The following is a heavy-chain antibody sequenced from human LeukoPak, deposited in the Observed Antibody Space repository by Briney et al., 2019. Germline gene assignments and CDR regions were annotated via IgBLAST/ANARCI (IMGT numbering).Heavy chain of an antibody. CDR2: ISSEGKTT. J-gene: IGHJ4*02. Sequence: QSGGSPRLSCSASGFIFSPYAMHWVRQAPGKGLEYVSSISSEGKTTYYADSVKGRFTISRDNSKNTLYLQMSSLRPEDTAVYYCVKDRWVDHWGQGTLVTVSS. D-gene: IGHD6-13*01. CDR1: GFIFSPYA. CDR3: VKDRWVDH. V-gene: IGHV3-64D*06.